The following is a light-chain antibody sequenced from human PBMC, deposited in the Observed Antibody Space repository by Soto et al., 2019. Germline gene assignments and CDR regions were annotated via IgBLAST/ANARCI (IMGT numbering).Light chain of an antibody. J-gene: IGKJ1*01. CDR1: QSISSW. Sequence: DIQMIQSPSTLSASVGYRFTITCRASQSISSWLAWYQQKPGKAPKLLIYDASSLESGVPSRFSGSGSGTEFTLTISSLQPDDFATYYCQQYNSYQWTFGQGTTVDIK. CDR3: QQYNSYQWT. CDR2: DAS. V-gene: IGKV1-5*01.